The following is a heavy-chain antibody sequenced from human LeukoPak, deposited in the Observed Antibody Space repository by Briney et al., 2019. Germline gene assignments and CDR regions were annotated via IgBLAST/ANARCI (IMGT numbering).Heavy chain of an antibody. J-gene: IGHJ4*02. CDR1: GGSFSGYY. D-gene: IGHD1-7*01. CDR3: ARDTDNWNYYY. V-gene: IGHV4-34*01. CDR2: INHSGST. Sequence: SETLSLTCAVYGGSFSGYYWSWIRQPPGKGLEWIGEINHSGSTNYNPSLKSRVTISVDTSKNQFSLKLSSVTAADTAVYYCARDTDNWNYYYWGQGTLVTVSS.